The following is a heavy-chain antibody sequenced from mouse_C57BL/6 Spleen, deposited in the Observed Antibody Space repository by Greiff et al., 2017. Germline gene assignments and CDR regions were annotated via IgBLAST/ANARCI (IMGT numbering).Heavy chain of an antibody. CDR3: ARSGDYDAMDD. CDR2: INPSSGYT. J-gene: IGHJ4*01. Sequence: QVQLQQSGAELARPGASVKMSCKASGYTFTSYTMHWVQQRPGPGLEWIGYINPSSGYTKYNQKFKDKATLTADKSSSTAYMQLSSLTSEDSAVYYCARSGDYDAMDDWGQGTSVTVSS. CDR1: GYTFTSYT. D-gene: IGHD3-1*01. V-gene: IGHV1-4*01.